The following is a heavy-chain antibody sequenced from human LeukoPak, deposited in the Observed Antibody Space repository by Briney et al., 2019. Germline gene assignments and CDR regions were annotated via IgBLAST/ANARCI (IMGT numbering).Heavy chain of an antibody. CDR3: ANTVGDLPYDFWSGYSDY. V-gene: IGHV3-23*01. CDR1: GFTFRSHA. J-gene: IGHJ4*02. D-gene: IGHD3-3*01. Sequence: PGGSLRLSCVGSGFTFRSHAMSWVHQAPEKGLEFVSGIYENGGTTYYADSVKGRFTISRDNSKNTLYLQMNSLRAEDTAVYYCANTVGDLPYDFWSGYSDYWGQGTLVTVSS. CDR2: IYENGGTT.